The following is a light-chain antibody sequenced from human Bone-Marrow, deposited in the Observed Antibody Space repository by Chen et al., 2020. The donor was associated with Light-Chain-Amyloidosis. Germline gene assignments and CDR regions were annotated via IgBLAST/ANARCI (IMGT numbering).Light chain of an antibody. CDR1: QSVSSN. Sequence: EIVLTQSPATLSLSPGERATLSCRASQSVSSNLAWYQQKPGQAPRLLIYDASNRATGIPARFSGSGSGTDFALTISSLEPEDFAVYYCQQRSNWPQYTFGQGTKLEIK. CDR3: QQRSNWPQYT. CDR2: DAS. V-gene: IGKV3-11*01. J-gene: IGKJ2*01.